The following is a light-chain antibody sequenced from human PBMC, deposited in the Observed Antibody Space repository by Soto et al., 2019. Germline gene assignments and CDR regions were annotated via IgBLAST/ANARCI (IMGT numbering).Light chain of an antibody. CDR1: QSLVYSDGNTY. CDR3: MQGTLWPRT. V-gene: IGKV2-30*01. J-gene: IGKJ2*01. Sequence: DVVMTQSPLSLPVTLGQPASISCRSSQSLVYSDGNTYLNWFQQRPGQSPRRLIYEVSNRDSGVPDRFSGSGSGTHFTLKISRVEAEDVGVYYCMQGTLWPRTFGQGTKLEIK. CDR2: EVS.